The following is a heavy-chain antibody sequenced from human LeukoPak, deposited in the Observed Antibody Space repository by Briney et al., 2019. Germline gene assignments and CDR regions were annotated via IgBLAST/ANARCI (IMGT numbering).Heavy chain of an antibody. J-gene: IGHJ6*02. Sequence: GGSLRLSCAASGFTFSSYAMSWVRQAPGKGLEWVSAISGSGGSTYYADSVKGRFTISRDNSKNTLYLQMNSLRADDTAVYYCARYSSSWYDLWGPPRYGMDVWGQGTTVTVSS. CDR1: GFTFSSYA. CDR3: ARYSSSWYDLWGPPRYGMDV. CDR2: ISGSGGST. D-gene: IGHD6-13*01. V-gene: IGHV3-23*01.